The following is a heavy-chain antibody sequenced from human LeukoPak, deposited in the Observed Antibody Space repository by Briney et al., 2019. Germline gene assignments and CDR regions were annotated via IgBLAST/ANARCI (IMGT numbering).Heavy chain of an antibody. Sequence: GRSLRLSCAASGFTFSSYAMHWVRQAPGKGLEWVAVISYDGSNKYYADSVKGRFTISRDNSKNTLYLQMNSLRAEDTAVYYCARDQLPAAVWIYFDYWGQGTLVTVSS. V-gene: IGHV3-30*04. J-gene: IGHJ4*02. CDR3: ARDQLPAAVWIYFDY. CDR2: ISYDGSNK. CDR1: GFTFSSYA. D-gene: IGHD2-2*01.